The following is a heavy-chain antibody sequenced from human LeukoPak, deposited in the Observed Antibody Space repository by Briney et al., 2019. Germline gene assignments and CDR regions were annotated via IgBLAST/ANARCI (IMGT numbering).Heavy chain of an antibody. CDR2: IYTSGST. D-gene: IGHD3-22*01. Sequence: TLSLTCTVSGGSISSGSYYWRWIRQPAGKGLEWVVRIYTSGSTNYNPSLKSRVTISVDTSKNQFSLKLSSVTAADTAVYYCARGYFITMIVRDAFDIWGQGTMVTVSS. CDR1: GGSISSGSYY. V-gene: IGHV4-61*02. CDR3: ARGYFITMIVRDAFDI. J-gene: IGHJ3*02.